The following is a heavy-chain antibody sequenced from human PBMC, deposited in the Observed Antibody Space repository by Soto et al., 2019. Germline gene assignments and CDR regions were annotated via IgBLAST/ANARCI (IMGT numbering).Heavy chain of an antibody. D-gene: IGHD2-15*01. CDR3: AREGGYCSGGSCYLFNYYYGMDV. CDR1: GYSVSSNSAA. J-gene: IGHJ6*02. CDR2: TYYRSKWYN. Sequence: QTLSLTCAISGYSVSSNSAAWNLIRQSPSRGLEWLGRTYYRSKWYNDYAVSVKSRITINPDTSKNQFSLQLNSVTPEDTAVYYCAREGGYCSGGSCYLFNYYYGMDVWGQGTTVTVSS. V-gene: IGHV6-1*01.